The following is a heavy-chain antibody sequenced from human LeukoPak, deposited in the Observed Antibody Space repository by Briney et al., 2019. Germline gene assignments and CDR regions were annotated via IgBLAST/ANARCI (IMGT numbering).Heavy chain of an antibody. CDR1: GFTFSSYA. J-gene: IGHJ4*02. V-gene: IGHV3-30*04. D-gene: IGHD3-22*01. CDR3: ARGTNRFLYYDSSGYYFYFDY. Sequence: PGGSLRLSCAASGFTFSSYAMHWVRQAPGKGLEWVAVISYDGSNKYYADSVKGRFTISRDNSKNTLYLQMNSLRAEDTAVYYCARGTNRFLYYDSSGYYFYFDYWGQGTLVTVSS. CDR2: ISYDGSNK.